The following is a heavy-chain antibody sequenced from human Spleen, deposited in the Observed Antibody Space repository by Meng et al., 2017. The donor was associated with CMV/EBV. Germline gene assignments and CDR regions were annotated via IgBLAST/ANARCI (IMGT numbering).Heavy chain of an antibody. CDR2: IYYSGTT. J-gene: IGHJ5*02. D-gene: IGHD6-13*01. CDR1: DSVSSSSYY. Sequence: DSVSSSSYYWNWIRQPPGKGLEWIGYIYYSGTTNYNPSLKSRVTMSVDTSKNQFSLNLTSVTAADTAVYYCTRAPRSSSSWDWFDPWGQGTLVTVSS. V-gene: IGHV4-61*01. CDR3: TRAPRSSSSWDWFDP.